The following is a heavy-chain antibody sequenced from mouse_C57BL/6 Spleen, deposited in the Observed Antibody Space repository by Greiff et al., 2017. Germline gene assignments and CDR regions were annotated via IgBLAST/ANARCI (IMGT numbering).Heavy chain of an antibody. CDR1: GYTFTSYW. D-gene: IGHD1-1*01. Sequence: VQLQQPGAELVMPGASVKLSCKASGYTFTSYWMHWVKQRPGQGLEWIGEIDPSDSYTNYNQKFKGKSTLTVDKSSSTAYMQLSSLTSEDSAVYYCARNHGSSDGAMDYWGQGTSVTVSS. CDR3: ARNHGSSDGAMDY. J-gene: IGHJ4*01. CDR2: IDPSDSYT. V-gene: IGHV1-69*01.